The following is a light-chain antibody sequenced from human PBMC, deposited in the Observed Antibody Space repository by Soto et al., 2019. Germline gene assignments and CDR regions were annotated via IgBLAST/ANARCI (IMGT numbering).Light chain of an antibody. V-gene: IGKV1-12*01. Sequence: DIQMTQSPSSVSASVGDRVTITCRASQGISSCLAWYQQKPGPAPKLLIYAACTLQSGAPSRFSGSGSGTDFTLTISSLQPEDFATYYCQPANSFPLTFGGGTKVEIK. CDR1: QGISSC. CDR2: AAC. CDR3: QPANSFPLT. J-gene: IGKJ4*01.